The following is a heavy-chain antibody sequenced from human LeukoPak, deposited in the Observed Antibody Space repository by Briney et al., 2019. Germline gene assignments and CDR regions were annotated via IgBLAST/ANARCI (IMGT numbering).Heavy chain of an antibody. CDR3: ARALTTLTYEGY. CDR2: INPNSGGT. Sequence: ASVKVSCKASGYTFTGYYMHWVRQAPGQGLEWMGRINPNSGGTNYAQKFQGRVTMTRDTSISTAYMELSRLRSDDTAVYYCARALTTLTYEGYWGQGTLVTVSS. V-gene: IGHV1-2*06. CDR1: GYTFTGYY. D-gene: IGHD1-1*01. J-gene: IGHJ4*02.